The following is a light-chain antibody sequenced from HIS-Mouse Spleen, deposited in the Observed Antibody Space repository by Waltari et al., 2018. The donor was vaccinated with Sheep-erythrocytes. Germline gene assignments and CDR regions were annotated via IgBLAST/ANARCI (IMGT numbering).Light chain of an antibody. Sequence: QSALTQPASVSGSPGQSITISCTGTSSDVGSYNLVSWYQQHPGKAPKLMSYEGSKRPSGVSNRFSGSKCGNTASLTISGLQAEDEADYYCCSYAGSSTPWVFGGGTKLTVL. J-gene: IGLJ3*02. V-gene: IGLV2-23*01. CDR1: SSDVGSYNL. CDR3: CSYAGSSTPWV. CDR2: EGS.